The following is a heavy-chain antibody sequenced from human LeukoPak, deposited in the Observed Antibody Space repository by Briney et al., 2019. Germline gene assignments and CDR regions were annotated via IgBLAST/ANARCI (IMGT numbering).Heavy chain of an antibody. Sequence: ASVKVSCKASGYTFTSYGISWVRQAPGQGLEWMGLISAYNGNTNYAQKLQGRVTMTTDTSTSTAYMELRSLRSDDTAVYYCARDCSGGSCYGGSFDYWGQGTLVTVSS. CDR1: GYTFTSYG. CDR2: ISAYNGNT. D-gene: IGHD2-15*01. CDR3: ARDCSGGSCYGGSFDY. J-gene: IGHJ4*02. V-gene: IGHV1-18*01.